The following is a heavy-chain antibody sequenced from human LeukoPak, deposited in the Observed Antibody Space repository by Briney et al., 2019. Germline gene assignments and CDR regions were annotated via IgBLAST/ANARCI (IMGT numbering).Heavy chain of an antibody. D-gene: IGHD6-19*01. V-gene: IGHV5-51*01. J-gene: IGHJ4*02. CDR3: ARRHNSGWYSDY. CDR1: GYSFSTSW. Sequence: GESLKISCQGSGYSFSTSWIAWVRQMPGKGLEWMGIIYPGGSDTRYSPSLQGQVTISADKSISTAYLQWSSLQASDTAMYYCARRHNSGWYSDYWGQGTLVTVSS. CDR2: IYPGGSDT.